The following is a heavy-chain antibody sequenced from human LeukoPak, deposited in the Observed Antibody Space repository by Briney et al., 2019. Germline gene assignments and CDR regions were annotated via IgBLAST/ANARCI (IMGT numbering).Heavy chain of an antibody. J-gene: IGHJ5*02. D-gene: IGHD2-2*01. CDR1: GFTFSSYA. Sequence: PGGSLRLSCAASGFTFSSYAMSWVRQAPGKGLEWVSAISGSGGSTYYADSVKGRFTISRDNSKNTLYLQMNSLRAEDTAVYYCAKMIVPAAILAYNWFDPWGQGTLVTVSS. CDR2: ISGSGGST. CDR3: AKMIVPAAILAYNWFDP. V-gene: IGHV3-23*01.